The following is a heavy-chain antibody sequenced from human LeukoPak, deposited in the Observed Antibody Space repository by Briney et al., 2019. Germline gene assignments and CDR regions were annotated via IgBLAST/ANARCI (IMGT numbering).Heavy chain of an antibody. CDR1: GFTFSSYA. V-gene: IGHV3-23*01. Sequence: GWSLRLSCAASGFTFSSYAMSWVRQAPGKGLEWVSAISGSGGSTYYADSVKGRFTISRDNSKNTLYLQMNSLRAEDTAVYYCAKDPYSSSAHNWFDPWGQGTLVTVSS. CDR2: ISGSGGST. D-gene: IGHD6-13*01. CDR3: AKDPYSSSAHNWFDP. J-gene: IGHJ5*02.